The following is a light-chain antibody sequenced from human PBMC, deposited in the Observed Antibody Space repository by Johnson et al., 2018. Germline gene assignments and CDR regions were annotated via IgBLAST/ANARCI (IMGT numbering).Light chain of an antibody. V-gene: IGLV1-51*02. CDR2: ENN. CDR1: SSNIGNNY. CDR3: GTWDSSLSAGNV. J-gene: IGLJ1*01. Sequence: QSVLTQPPSVSAAPGQKVTISCSGSSSNIGNNYVSWYQQLPGTAPKLLIYENNKRPSGIPDRFSGSKSCTSATLGITGLQTGDEAYYYCGTWDSSLSAGNVFGTGTKVTVL.